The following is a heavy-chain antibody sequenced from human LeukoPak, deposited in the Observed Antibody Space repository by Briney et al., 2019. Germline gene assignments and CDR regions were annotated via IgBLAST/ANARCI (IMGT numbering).Heavy chain of an antibody. CDR1: GGSFSGYY. CDR2: INHSGST. V-gene: IGHV4-34*01. CDR3: ARGFSYYGSGSRSRDP. J-gene: IGHJ5*02. D-gene: IGHD3-10*01. Sequence: PSETLSLTCAVYGGSFSGYYWSWIRQPPGKGLEWIWEINHSGSTNYNPSLKSRVTISVDTSKNQFSLKLSSVTAADTAVYYCARGFSYYGSGSRSRDPWGQGTLVTVSS.